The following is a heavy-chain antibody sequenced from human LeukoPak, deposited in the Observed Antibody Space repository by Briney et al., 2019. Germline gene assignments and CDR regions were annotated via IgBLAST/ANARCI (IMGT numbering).Heavy chain of an antibody. CDR1: GFTFSSYE. CDR2: ISSSGSTI. J-gene: IGHJ4*02. CDR3: ARGSSGSSNFDY. V-gene: IGHV3-48*03. Sequence: GGSLRLSCAASGFTFSSYEMNWVRQAPGKGLEWVSYISSSGSTIYYADSVKGRFTISRDNAKNSLYLQMNSLRAEDTAVYYCARGSSGSSNFDYWGQGTLVTVSS. D-gene: IGHD1-26*01.